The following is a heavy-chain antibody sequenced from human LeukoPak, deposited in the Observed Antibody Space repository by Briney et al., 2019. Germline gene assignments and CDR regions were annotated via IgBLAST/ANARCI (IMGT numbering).Heavy chain of an antibody. V-gene: IGHV3-30*02. J-gene: IGHJ5*02. CDR3: AKLPRSSGLPSS. CDR1: GFTFSDYG. Sequence: TGGSLRLSCAASGFTFSDYGLHWVRQAPGKGLEWVAFIRYDGSFKYYADSVKGRFTISRDNSKDTLFLQTNSLRAEDTALYYCAKLPRSSGLPSSWGQGTLVTVSS. CDR2: IRYDGSFK. D-gene: IGHD3-22*01.